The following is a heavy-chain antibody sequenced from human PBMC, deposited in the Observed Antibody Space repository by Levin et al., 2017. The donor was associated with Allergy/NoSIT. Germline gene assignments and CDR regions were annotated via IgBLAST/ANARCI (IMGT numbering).Heavy chain of an antibody. CDR1: FFPFLLSS. CDR3: AKGMYNSDSSGYRVFDC. Sequence: GESLKISFSSSFFPFLLSSLPFFLPSPFKGLDWVSGISVSGGTTYYADSVKGRFTISRDNSKNTVYLQMNSLRAEDTAVYYCAKGMYNSDSSGYRVFDCWGQGTLVTVSS. V-gene: IGHV3-23*01. CDR2: ISVSGGTT. J-gene: IGHJ4*02. D-gene: IGHD3-22*01.